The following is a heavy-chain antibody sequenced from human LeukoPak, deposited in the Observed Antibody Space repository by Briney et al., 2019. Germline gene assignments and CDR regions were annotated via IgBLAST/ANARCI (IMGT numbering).Heavy chain of an antibody. Sequence: SETLSLTCAVYGGSFSGYYWSWIRQPPGKGLEWIGEINHSGSTNYNPSLKSRVTISVDTSKNQFSLNLSSVTAADTAVYYCARGLLCSGGSCYKAIDYWGQGPLVTVSS. CDR3: ARGLLCSGGSCYKAIDY. J-gene: IGHJ4*02. D-gene: IGHD2-15*01. CDR2: INHSGST. V-gene: IGHV4-34*01. CDR1: GGSFSGYY.